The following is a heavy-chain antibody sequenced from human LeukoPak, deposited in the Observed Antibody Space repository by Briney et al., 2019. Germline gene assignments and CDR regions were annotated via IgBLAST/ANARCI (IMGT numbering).Heavy chain of an antibody. CDR2: IWSDGNNK. V-gene: IGHV3-33*06. D-gene: IGHD1-26*01. CDR1: GFTLSRYG. Sequence: GRSLRLSCAASGFTLSRYGMHWVRQAPGKGLEWVAVIWSDGNNKYYADSVKGRFTISRDNSKNTLYLQMNSLRAEDTAVYYCAKHGPVPGVGYFAFDYWGQGTLVAVSS. CDR3: AKHGPVPGVGYFAFDY. J-gene: IGHJ4*02.